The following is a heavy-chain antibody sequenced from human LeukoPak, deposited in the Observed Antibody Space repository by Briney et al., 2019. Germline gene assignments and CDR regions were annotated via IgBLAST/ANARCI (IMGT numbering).Heavy chain of an antibody. J-gene: IGHJ4*02. CDR3: ARDRATYYYDSSGYNVPPY. CDR2: INPNSGGT. V-gene: IGHV1-2*02. CDR1: GYTFTGYY. Sequence: GASVKVSCKASGYTFTGYYMHWVRQAPGQGLEWMGWINPNSGGTNHAQKFQGRVTMTRDTSISTAYMELSRPRSDDTAVYYCARDRATYYYDSSGYNVPPYWGQGTLVTVSS. D-gene: IGHD3-22*01.